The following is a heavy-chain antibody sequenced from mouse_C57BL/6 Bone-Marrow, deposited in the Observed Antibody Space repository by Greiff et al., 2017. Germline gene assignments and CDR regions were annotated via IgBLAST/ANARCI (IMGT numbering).Heavy chain of an antibody. V-gene: IGHV14-4*01. J-gene: IGHJ1*03. CDR1: GFNIKDDY. CDR2: IDPENGDT. CDR3: TTGYWYFDV. Sequence: EVKLVESGAELVRPGASVKLSCTASGFNIKDDYMHWVKQRPEQGLEWIGWIDPENGDTEYASKFQGKATITADTSSNTAYLQLSSLTSEDTAVYYCTTGYWYFDVWGTGTTVTVSS.